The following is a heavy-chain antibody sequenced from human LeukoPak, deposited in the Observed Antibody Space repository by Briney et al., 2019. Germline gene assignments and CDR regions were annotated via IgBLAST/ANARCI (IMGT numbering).Heavy chain of an antibody. Sequence: SETLSLTCTVSGGSISSYYWSWIRQPPGKGLEWIGYIYDSGNTNYNPSLKSRVTISVDTSKNQFSLKLSSVTAADTAVYYCARRYPRTRSGTNRYFDYWGQGTLVTVSS. J-gene: IGHJ4*02. D-gene: IGHD6-19*01. CDR2: IYDSGNT. CDR1: GGSISSYY. CDR3: ARRYPRTRSGTNRYFDY. V-gene: IGHV4-59*08.